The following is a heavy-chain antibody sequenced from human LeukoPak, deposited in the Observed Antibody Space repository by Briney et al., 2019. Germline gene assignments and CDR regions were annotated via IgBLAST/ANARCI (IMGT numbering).Heavy chain of an antibody. CDR3: AKDYDILTGYYTQYYFAY. CDR1: GFTFSTYG. V-gene: IGHV3-23*01. D-gene: IGHD3-9*01. Sequence: GGSLRLSCAASGFTFSTYGMQWVRQAPGKGLEWVSAISGSGGSTYYADSVKGRFTISRDNSKNTLYLQMNSLRAEDTAVYYCAKDYDILTGYYTQYYFAYWGQGTLVTVSS. J-gene: IGHJ4*02. CDR2: ISGSGGST.